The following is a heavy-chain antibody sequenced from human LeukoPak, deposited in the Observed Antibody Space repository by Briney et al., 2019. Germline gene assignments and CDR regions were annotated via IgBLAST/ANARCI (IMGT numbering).Heavy chain of an antibody. CDR3: AKDPPGEYGSGNYYFPQLGFDY. V-gene: IGHV3-23*01. CDR1: GFTFSNYA. CDR2: ISGSGGST. D-gene: IGHD3-10*01. Sequence: GGSLRLSCAASGFTFSNYAMSWVRQAPGKGPEWVSAISGSGGSTYYADSVKGRFTISRDNSKNTLYLQMNSLRAEDTAVYYCAKDPPGEYGSGNYYFPQLGFDYWGQGTLVTVSS. J-gene: IGHJ4*02.